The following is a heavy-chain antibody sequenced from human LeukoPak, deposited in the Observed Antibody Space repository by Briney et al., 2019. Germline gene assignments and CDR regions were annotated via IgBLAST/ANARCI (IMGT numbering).Heavy chain of an antibody. CDR1: GGTFSSYA. CDR2: IIPIFGTA. V-gene: IGHV1-69*13. D-gene: IGHD1-20*01. J-gene: IGHJ6*03. CDR3: ARDLGLTGAGYYYYMDV. Sequence: SLKVSCKASGGTFSSYAISWVRQAPGQGLEWMGGIIPIFGTANYAQKFQGRVTITADESTSIAYMELSSLRSEDTAVYYCARDLGLTGAGYYYYMDVWGKGTTVTVSS.